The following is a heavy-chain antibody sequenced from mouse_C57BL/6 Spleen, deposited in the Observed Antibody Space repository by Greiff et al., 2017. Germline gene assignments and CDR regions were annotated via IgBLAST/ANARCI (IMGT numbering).Heavy chain of an antibody. CDR3: ARDYYGSQRGYFDV. CDR1: GYTFTGYW. J-gene: IGHJ1*03. CDR2: ILPGSGST. V-gene: IGHV1-9*01. D-gene: IGHD1-1*01. Sequence: QVQLQQSGAELMKPGASVKLSCKATGYTFTGYWIEWVKQRPGHGLEWIGEILPGSGSTNYNEKFKGKATFTADTASNTAYMQLSSLTTEDSAIYYCARDYYGSQRGYFDVWGTGTTVTVSS.